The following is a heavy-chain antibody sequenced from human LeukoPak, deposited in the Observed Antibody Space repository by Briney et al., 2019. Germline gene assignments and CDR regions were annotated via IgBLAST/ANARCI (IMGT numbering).Heavy chain of an antibody. Sequence: GGSLRLSCAASRFSFSSYSMSWVRQAPGKGLEWVSSITSSSSFIYYADSVKGRFTISRDNARNSLYLQMNSLRAEDTAVYYCARGAGGYDWNDAFDIWGQGTMVTVSS. J-gene: IGHJ3*02. V-gene: IGHV3-21*01. D-gene: IGHD5-12*01. CDR3: ARGAGGYDWNDAFDI. CDR2: ITSSSSFI. CDR1: RFSFSSYS.